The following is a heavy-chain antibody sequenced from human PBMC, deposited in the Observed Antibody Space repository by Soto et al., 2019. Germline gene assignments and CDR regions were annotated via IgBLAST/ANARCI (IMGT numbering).Heavy chain of an antibody. D-gene: IGHD5-18*01. J-gene: IGHJ6*02. Sequence: HPGGSLRLSCVASGFTFSTYWMHWVRQAPRKGLVWVSRIKFDGSTTSYADSVKGRFTISRDNAKNTVYLQMNSLGGEDTGVYYCARGIRNYYGVDVWGQGTTVTVSS. CDR3: ARGIRNYYGVDV. CDR2: IKFDGSTT. V-gene: IGHV3-74*01. CDR1: GFTFSTYW.